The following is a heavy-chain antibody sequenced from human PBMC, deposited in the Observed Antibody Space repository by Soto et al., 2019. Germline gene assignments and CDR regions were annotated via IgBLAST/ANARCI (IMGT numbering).Heavy chain of an antibody. CDR3: GYGSGTIYYYYGMDV. Sequence: SETLSLTCTVSGGSISSSSYYWGWIRQPPGKGLEWIGSIYYSGSTYYNPSLKSRVTISVDTSKNQFSLKLSSVTAADTAVYYCGYGSGTIYYYYGMDVWGQGTTVTV. D-gene: IGHD3-10*01. CDR1: GGSISSSSYY. J-gene: IGHJ6*02. CDR2: IYYSGST. V-gene: IGHV4-39*01.